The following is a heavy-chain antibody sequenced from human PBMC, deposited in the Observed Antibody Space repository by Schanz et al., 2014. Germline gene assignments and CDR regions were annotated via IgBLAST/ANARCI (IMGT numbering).Heavy chain of an antibody. CDR3: AKDGRLPYYGTGSDFDY. Sequence: EVQLLESGGGLVQPGGSLRLSCAASGFTFNIYGMSWVRQAPGKGLEWVSRMIGSGSSVFYADSVKGRFTISRDNLKNTVYLQMNSLRAGDTAVYYCAKDGRLPYYGTGSDFDYWGQGTLVAVSS. CDR1: GFTFNIYG. V-gene: IGHV3-23*01. J-gene: IGHJ4*02. CDR2: MIGSGSSV. D-gene: IGHD3-22*01.